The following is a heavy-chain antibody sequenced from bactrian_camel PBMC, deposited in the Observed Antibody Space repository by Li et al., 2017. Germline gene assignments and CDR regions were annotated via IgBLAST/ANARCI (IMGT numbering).Heavy chain of an antibody. D-gene: IGHD2*01. J-gene: IGHJ4*01. CDR3: AKHRTELVGYSTTLAS. CDR1: GYPSSRHC. CDR2: IRRNGDA. Sequence: DVQLVESGGGSVQAGGSLRLSCAHSGYPSSRHCMGWFRQAPGKAREGIAGIRRNGDAYYADSVKGRFTISRDNTKNTLSLQLNSLITEDSAVYYCAKHRTELVGYSTTLASWGQGTQVTVS. V-gene: IGHV3S31*01.